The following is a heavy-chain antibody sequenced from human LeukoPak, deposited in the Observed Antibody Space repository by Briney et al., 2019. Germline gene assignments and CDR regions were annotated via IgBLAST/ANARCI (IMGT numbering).Heavy chain of an antibody. CDR3: AKNGDRGAYCSGGTCYPYYYYYMDV. J-gene: IGHJ6*03. Sequence: GGSLRLSFAASGFTFSSYGMHWVRQAPGKGLEWVAFIRYDGSNKYYADSVRGRFTISRDNSRNTLYLQMNSLRAEDTAIYYCAKNGDRGAYCSGGTCYPYYYYYMDVWGKGTTVTISS. D-gene: IGHD2-15*01. V-gene: IGHV3-30*02. CDR1: GFTFSSYG. CDR2: IRYDGSNK.